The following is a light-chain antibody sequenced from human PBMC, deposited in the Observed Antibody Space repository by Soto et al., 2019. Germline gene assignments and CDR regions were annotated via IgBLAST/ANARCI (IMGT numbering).Light chain of an antibody. Sequence: EIVLTQSPPTLSLSQGERATLSCRASQSVSNFLAWYQQKPGQAPRLLIYGASSRATGIPDRFSGSGSGTDFTLTISRLEPEDFAVYYCQQYGSSRWTFGQGAKVDI. CDR1: QSVSNF. J-gene: IGKJ1*01. V-gene: IGKV3-20*01. CDR2: GAS. CDR3: QQYGSSRWT.